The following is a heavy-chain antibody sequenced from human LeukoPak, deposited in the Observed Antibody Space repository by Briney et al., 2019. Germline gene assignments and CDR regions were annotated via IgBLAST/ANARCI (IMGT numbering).Heavy chain of an antibody. J-gene: IGHJ3*02. CDR1: GGSISSYY. CDR2: IYTSGST. D-gene: IGHD6-13*01. CDR3: ARGAAAGIRVIGAFDI. Sequence: SETLSLTCTVSGGSISSYYWSWIRQPAGKGLEWIGRIYTSGSTNYNPSLKSRVTMSVDTSKNQFSLKLSSVTAADTAVYYCARGAAAGIRVIGAFDIWGQGTMVTVSS. V-gene: IGHV4-4*07.